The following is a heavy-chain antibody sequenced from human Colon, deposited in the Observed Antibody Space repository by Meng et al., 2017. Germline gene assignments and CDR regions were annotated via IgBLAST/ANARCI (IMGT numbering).Heavy chain of an antibody. D-gene: IGHD5-12*01. Sequence: QVQLQQWGAGLLKPSETLSLTCAVYGGSFSGYYWSWIRQPPGKGLERIGEINHSGSTNYNPSLKSRVTISVDTSKNQFSLKLSSVTAADTAVDYCARGRYSGYLPWGQGTLVTVSS. CDR2: INHSGST. CDR1: GGSFSGYY. V-gene: IGHV4-34*01. CDR3: ARGRYSGYLP. J-gene: IGHJ5*02.